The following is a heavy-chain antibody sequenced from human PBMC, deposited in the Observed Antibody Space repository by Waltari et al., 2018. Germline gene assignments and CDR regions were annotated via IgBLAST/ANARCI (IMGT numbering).Heavy chain of an antibody. CDR2: VDNSVVRT. Sequence: EVQLLESGGGLVQPGESLRLSCAASGFTFSTYAMNWVRQAPGNGLEWVSTVDNSVVRTFYAASVQGRFTISRDNLRNTVYLQMNSLRAEDTALYYCTKDRQSIQFEYWGQGILVTVSS. V-gene: IGHV3-23*01. CDR1: GFTFSTYA. J-gene: IGHJ4*02. D-gene: IGHD6-19*01. CDR3: TKDRQSIQFEY.